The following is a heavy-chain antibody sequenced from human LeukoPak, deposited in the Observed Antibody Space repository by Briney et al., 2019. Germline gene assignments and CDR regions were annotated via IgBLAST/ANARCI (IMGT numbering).Heavy chain of an antibody. D-gene: IGHD5-18*01. CDR2: ISYDGSNK. Sequence: GGSLRLSCAASGFTFSSYGMHWVRRAPGKGLEWVAVISYDGSNKYYADSVKGRFTISRDNSKNTLYLQMNSLRAEDTAVYYCAKGLGTANYFDYWGQGTLVTVSS. CDR3: AKGLGTANYFDY. CDR1: GFTFSSYG. V-gene: IGHV3-30*18. J-gene: IGHJ4*02.